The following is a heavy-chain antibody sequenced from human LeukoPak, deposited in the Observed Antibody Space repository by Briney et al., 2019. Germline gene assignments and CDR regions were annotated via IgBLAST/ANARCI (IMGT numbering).Heavy chain of an antibody. V-gene: IGHV4-34*01. J-gene: IGHJ4*02. CDR3: AAQMATFDY. CDR2: INHSGST. CDR1: GGSFSGYY. D-gene: IGHD5-24*01. Sequence: SETLSLTCAVYGGSFSGYYWSWIRQPPGKGLEWIGEINHSGSTNYNPSLKSRVTISVDTSKDQFSLKLSSVTAADTAVYYCAAQMATFDYWGQGTLVTVSS.